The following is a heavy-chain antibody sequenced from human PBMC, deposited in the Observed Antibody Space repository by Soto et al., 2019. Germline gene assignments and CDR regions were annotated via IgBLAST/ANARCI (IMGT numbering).Heavy chain of an antibody. V-gene: IGHV3-30-3*01. CDR2: ISYDGSNK. Sequence: GGSLRLSCAASGFTFSSYAMHWVRQAPGKGLEWVAVISYDGSNKYYADSVKGRLTISRDNSKNTLYLQMNSLRAEDTAVYYCARDPYYDFWSGYPNYYFDYWGQGTLVTVSS. CDR3: ARDPYYDFWSGYPNYYFDY. D-gene: IGHD3-3*01. J-gene: IGHJ4*02. CDR1: GFTFSSYA.